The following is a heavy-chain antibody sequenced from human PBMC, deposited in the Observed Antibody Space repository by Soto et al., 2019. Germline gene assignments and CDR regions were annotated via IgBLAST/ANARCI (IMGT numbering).Heavy chain of an antibody. CDR1: GFTFSSYA. CDR2: ISGSGGST. D-gene: IGHD1-26*01. Sequence: GGSLRLSCAASGFTFSSYAMSWVRQAPGKGLEWVSAISGSGGSTYYADSVKGRFTISRDNSKNTLYLQMNSLRAEDTVVYYCAKISGSYSGSYYHFDYWGQGTLVTVSS. V-gene: IGHV3-23*01. J-gene: IGHJ4*02. CDR3: AKISGSYSGSYYHFDY.